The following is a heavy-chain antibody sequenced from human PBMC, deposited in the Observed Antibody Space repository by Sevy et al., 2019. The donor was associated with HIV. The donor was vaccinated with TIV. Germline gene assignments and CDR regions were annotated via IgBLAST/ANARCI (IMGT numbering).Heavy chain of an antibody. D-gene: IGHD2-8*01. V-gene: IGHV3-30*02. CDR1: GLSFSDYD. CDR3: AKNTEEVGVEGFDY. CDR2: IWYDGSDR. Sequence: GGSLSLSCTASGLSFSDYDMHWVRQAPGKGLEWVIFIWYDGSDRYYPASVKGRFTISRDNSKNILSLQMSSLRLEDTALYYCAKNTEEVGVEGFDYWGQGTLVTVSS. J-gene: IGHJ4*02.